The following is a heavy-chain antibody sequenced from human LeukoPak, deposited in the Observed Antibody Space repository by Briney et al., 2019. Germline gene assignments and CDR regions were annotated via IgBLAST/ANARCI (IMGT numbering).Heavy chain of an antibody. V-gene: IGHV4-34*01. D-gene: IGHD3-10*01. CDR1: GGSFRGYN. Sequence: PETLCPTRAEDGGSFRGYNWRWIRQPPRKGLEWIGEINHSGSTNYNPSLKSRVTISVDTSKNQFSLKLSSVTAADTAAYYCARARHYYGSGSYSGFDHWGQGTLVTVSS. J-gene: IGHJ5*02. CDR3: ARARHYYGSGSYSGFDH. CDR2: INHSGST.